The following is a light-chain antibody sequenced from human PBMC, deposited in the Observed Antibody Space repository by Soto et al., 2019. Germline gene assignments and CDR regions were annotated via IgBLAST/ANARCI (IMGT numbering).Light chain of an antibody. CDR2: GAS. CDR1: QSVSSN. J-gene: IGKJ2*01. Sequence: EIVMTQSPATLSVSPVERATLSCMASQSVSSNLAWYQQKPGQAPRLLIYGASTRATGIPARFSGSGSGTEFTLTISSLQSEDFAVYYCQQYNNWPYTFGQGTKVDIK. V-gene: IGKV3-15*01. CDR3: QQYNNWPYT.